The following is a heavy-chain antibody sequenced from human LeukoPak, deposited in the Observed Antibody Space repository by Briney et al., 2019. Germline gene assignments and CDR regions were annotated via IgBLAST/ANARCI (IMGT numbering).Heavy chain of an antibody. CDR3: AKFWSGYYTD. J-gene: IGHJ4*02. D-gene: IGHD3-3*01. Sequence: SVKVSCKASGDTFGTFSFNWVRQAPSEGLEWLGGLTPLAGTPNYAQKFQGRLTISADKSTSTVYMELSRLTSEDTAVYFCAKFWSGYYTDWGQGTLVSVSS. CDR2: LTPLAGTP. CDR1: GDTFGTFS. V-gene: IGHV1-69*06.